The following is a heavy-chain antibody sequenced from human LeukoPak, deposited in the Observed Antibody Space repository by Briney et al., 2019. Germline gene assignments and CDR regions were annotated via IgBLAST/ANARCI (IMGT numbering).Heavy chain of an antibody. V-gene: IGHV3-21*01. D-gene: IGHD4-17*01. CDR2: ISSSSSYI. Sequence: VGSLRLSCAASGFTFSSYSMNWVRQAPGKGLEWVSSISSSSSYIYYADSVKGRFTISRDNAKNSLYLQMNSLRAEDTAVYYCAKSVDYGDYRLDYWGQGTLVTVSS. CDR3: AKSVDYGDYRLDY. CDR1: GFTFSSYS. J-gene: IGHJ4*02.